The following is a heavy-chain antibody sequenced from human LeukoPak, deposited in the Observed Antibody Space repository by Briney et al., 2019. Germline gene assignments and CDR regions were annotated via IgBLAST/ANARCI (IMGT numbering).Heavy chain of an antibody. CDR3: ARQTGSGLFSLP. D-gene: IGHD3-10*01. CDR1: GGSIRSNSYY. V-gene: IGHV4-39*01. Sequence: PSETLSLTCTVSGGSIRSNSYYWGWIRQPPGKGLEWLGSIYYSGSTYYINPSLKSRVTISVDTSKNQISLKLSSVTAADTAVYYCARQTGSGLFSLPGGQGTLVTVSS. J-gene: IGHJ4*02. CDR2: IYYSGST.